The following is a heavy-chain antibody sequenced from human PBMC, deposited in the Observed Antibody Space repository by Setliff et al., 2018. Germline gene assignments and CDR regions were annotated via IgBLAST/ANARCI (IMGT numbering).Heavy chain of an antibody. CDR2: IGAYNGNT. D-gene: IGHD6-19*01. CDR1: GYTFTSYG. J-gene: IGHJ4*02. CDR3: ARVTIAVAGYFDF. V-gene: IGHV1-18*01. Sequence: ASVKVSCKASGYTFTSYGVTWVRQAPGQGLEWMGWIGAYNGNTYNAHKFQGRVTMTSDTSTSTAYMELRSLRSDDTAVYYCARVTIAVAGYFDFWGQGTLVTVSS.